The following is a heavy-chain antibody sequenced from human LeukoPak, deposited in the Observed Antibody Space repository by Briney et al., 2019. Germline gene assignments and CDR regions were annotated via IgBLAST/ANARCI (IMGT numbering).Heavy chain of an antibody. V-gene: IGHV4-30-4*01. D-gene: IGHD4-17*01. CDR3: ARDYGDSRNYNWFDP. CDR2: IYYSGST. Sequence: SQTLSLTCTISGGSISSGDYYWSWIRQPPGKGLEWIGYIYYSGSTYYNPSLKSRVTISVDTSKNQFSLELTSVTAADTAVYYCARDYGDSRNYNWFDPWGQGTLVTVSS. CDR1: GGSISSGDYY. J-gene: IGHJ5*02.